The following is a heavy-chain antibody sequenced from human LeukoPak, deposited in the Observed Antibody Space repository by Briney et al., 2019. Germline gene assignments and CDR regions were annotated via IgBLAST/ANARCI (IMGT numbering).Heavy chain of an antibody. Sequence: SETLSLTCTVSGGSISTYYWSWIRQPPGKGLEWIGYIYYSGSTNYNPSLKSRVTISVDTSKNQFSLKLSSVTAADTAVYYCARESLRSGGMDVWGQGTTVTVSS. CDR3: ARESLRSGGMDV. V-gene: IGHV4-59*12. CDR1: GGSISTYY. CDR2: IYYSGST. D-gene: IGHD4-17*01. J-gene: IGHJ6*02.